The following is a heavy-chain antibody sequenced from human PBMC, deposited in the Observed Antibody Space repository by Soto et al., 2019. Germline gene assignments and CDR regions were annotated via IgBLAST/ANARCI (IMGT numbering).Heavy chain of an antibody. V-gene: IGHV4-59*01. D-gene: IGHD3-3*01. CDR2: IYYSGST. J-gene: IGHJ6*03. CDR3: AREDSWNYYMDV. Sequence: SEPLSLTCTVSGGSISSYYWSWIRQPPGKGLEWIGYIYYSGSTNYNPSLKSRVTTSVDTSKNQFSLKLSSVTAADTAVYYCAREDSWNYYMDVWGKGTTVTVSS. CDR1: GGSISSYY.